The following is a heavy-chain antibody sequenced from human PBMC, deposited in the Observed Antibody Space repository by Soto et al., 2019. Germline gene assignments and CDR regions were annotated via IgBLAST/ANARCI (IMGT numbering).Heavy chain of an antibody. CDR2: IKSKTDGGTT. D-gene: IGHD2-2*01. Sequence: EVQLVESGGGLVKPGGSLRLSCAASGFTFSNAWMSWVRQAPGKGLEWVCRIKSKTDGGTTDYAAPVKGRFTISRNDSKNTLYLQMNSLKTEDTAVYYCTTDSVVHKYKDVIVVVPAANDAFDIWGQGTMVTVSS. CDR1: GFTFSNAW. J-gene: IGHJ3*02. V-gene: IGHV3-15*01. CDR3: TTDSVVHKYKDVIVVVPAANDAFDI.